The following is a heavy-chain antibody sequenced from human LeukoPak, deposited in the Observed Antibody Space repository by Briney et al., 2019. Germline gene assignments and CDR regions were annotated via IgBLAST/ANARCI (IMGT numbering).Heavy chain of an antibody. D-gene: IGHD2/OR15-2a*01. Sequence: GGSLRLSCAASGFTFSSYAMSGVRQAPGKGLDWVASISGSGGSTYYADSVKGRCTISRGNVKNTLYLNMNRMRDDDTGVYYCAKAASFYTLDFDYWGPGTLVTVSS. CDR1: GFTFSSYA. V-gene: IGHV3-23*01. J-gene: IGHJ4*02. CDR2: ISGSGGST. CDR3: AKAASFYTLDFDY.